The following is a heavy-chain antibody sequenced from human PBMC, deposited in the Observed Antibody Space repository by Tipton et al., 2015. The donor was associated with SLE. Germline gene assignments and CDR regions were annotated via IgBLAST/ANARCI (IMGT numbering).Heavy chain of an antibody. J-gene: IGHJ4*02. Sequence: QLVQSGGEVKKPGASVKVSCEASGYTFTSYSITWVRQAPGQGLQWMGCISPHNGNANYAQNFQGRVTLTTDTSTATAYMELRSLRSDDTAVYYCARDIGYASGYCGDWGQGTLVTVSS. CDR3: ARDIGYASGYCGD. CDR2: ISPHNGNA. CDR1: GYTFTSYS. D-gene: IGHD5-12*01. V-gene: IGHV1-18*01.